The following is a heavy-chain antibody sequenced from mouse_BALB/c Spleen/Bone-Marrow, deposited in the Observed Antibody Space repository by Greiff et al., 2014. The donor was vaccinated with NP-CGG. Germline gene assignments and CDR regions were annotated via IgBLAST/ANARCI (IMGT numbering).Heavy chain of an antibody. D-gene: IGHD1-1*01. Sequence: EVKLVESGAELAKPGASVKLSRAAPGFNIKDTYMHWVKQRPEQGLEWIGRIDPANGDTKYDPKFQGKATITADTSSNTAYLQLSSLTSEDTAVYYCTKPSFYYGSSYWYFDVWGAGATVTVSS. CDR1: GFNIKDTY. CDR3: TKPSFYYGSSYWYFDV. J-gene: IGHJ1*01. CDR2: IDPANGDT. V-gene: IGHV14-3*02.